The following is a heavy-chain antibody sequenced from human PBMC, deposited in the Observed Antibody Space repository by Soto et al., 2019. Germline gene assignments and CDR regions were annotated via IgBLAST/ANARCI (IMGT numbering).Heavy chain of an antibody. J-gene: IGHJ6*01. CDR1: GGAFSTYL. CDR2: INHSGTT. V-gene: IGHV4-34*01. D-gene: IGHD3-10*01. Sequence: QVQLQQWGGGLLRPSETLSLSCDVSGGAFSTYLWSWIRQSPGQVLEWIGEINHSGTTNYIPSLSSRVAISFGPTNNQFSLRLNSVTAADKAVYYCSAIPSGSGSYWSSRYPKFLYYVDVWGKGATVTVSS. CDR3: SAIPSGSGSYWSSRYPKFLYYVDV.